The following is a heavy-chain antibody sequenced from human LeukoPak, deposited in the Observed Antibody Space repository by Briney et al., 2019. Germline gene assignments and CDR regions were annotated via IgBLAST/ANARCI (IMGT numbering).Heavy chain of an antibody. CDR3: ARGEVFGATMTVYGMDV. CDR1: GFTFSSYS. V-gene: IGHV3-21*01. D-gene: IGHD3-22*01. J-gene: IGHJ6*02. CDR2: ISSSSSYI. Sequence: SGGSLRLSCAASGFTFSSYSMNWVRQAPGKGLEWVSSISSSSSYIYYADSVKGRFTISRDNAKNSLYLQMNSLRAEDTAVYYCARGEVFGATMTVYGMDVWGQGTTVTVSS.